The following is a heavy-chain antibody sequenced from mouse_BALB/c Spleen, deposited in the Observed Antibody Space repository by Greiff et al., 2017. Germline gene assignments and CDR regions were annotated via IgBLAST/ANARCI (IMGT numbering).Heavy chain of an antibody. D-gene: IGHD1-2*01. CDR1: GYTFTDYN. CDR3: ARQRLRRLRDYAMDY. V-gene: IGHV1-18*01. CDR2: INPNNGGT. Sequence: VQLQQSGPELVKPGASVKIPCKASGYTFTDYNMDWVKQSHGKSLEWIGDINPNNGGTIYTQKFKGKATLTVDKSSSTAYMELRSLTSEDTAVYYCARQRLRRLRDYAMDYWGQGTSVTVSS. J-gene: IGHJ4*01.